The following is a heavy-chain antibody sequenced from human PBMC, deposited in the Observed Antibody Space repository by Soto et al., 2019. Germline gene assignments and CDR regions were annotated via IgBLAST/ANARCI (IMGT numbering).Heavy chain of an antibody. Sequence: PGGSLRLSCAASGFTVSSNYMSWVRQAPGKGLEWVSVIYSGGSTYYADSVKGRFTIPRDNSKNTLYLQMNSPRAEDTAVYYCASLKGHIDYGMDVWGQGTTVTVSS. J-gene: IGHJ6*02. CDR3: ASLKGHIDYGMDV. D-gene: IGHD2-21*01. V-gene: IGHV3-53*01. CDR2: IYSGGST. CDR1: GFTVSSNY.